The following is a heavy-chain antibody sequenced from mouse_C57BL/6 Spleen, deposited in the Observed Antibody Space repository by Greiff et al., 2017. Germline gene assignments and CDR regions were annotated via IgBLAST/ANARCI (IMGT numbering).Heavy chain of an antibody. J-gene: IGHJ2*01. CDR1: GFTFSSYG. CDR3: ARRSNNGFDY. D-gene: IGHD2-5*01. CDR2: ISSGGSYT. Sequence: EVKVVESGGDLVKPGGSLKLSCAASGFTFSSYGMSWVRQTPDKRLEWVATISSGGSYTYYPDSVKGRFTISRDNAKNTLYLQMSSLKSEDTAMYYCARRSNNGFDYWGQGTTLTVSS. V-gene: IGHV5-6*01.